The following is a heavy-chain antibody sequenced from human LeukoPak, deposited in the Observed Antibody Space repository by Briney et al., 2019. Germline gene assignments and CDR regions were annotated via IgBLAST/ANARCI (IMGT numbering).Heavy chain of an antibody. Sequence: GSSVKVSCKASGGTFSSYAISWVRQAPGQGLEWMGGIIPIFGTANYAQKFQGRVTITADKSTSTAYMELSSLRSDDTAVYYCARSTRAFYYYDSSGLPGEGWFDPWGQGTLVTVSS. CDR2: IIPIFGTA. D-gene: IGHD3-22*01. J-gene: IGHJ5*02. V-gene: IGHV1-69*06. CDR1: GGTFSSYA. CDR3: ARSTRAFYYYDSSGLPGEGWFDP.